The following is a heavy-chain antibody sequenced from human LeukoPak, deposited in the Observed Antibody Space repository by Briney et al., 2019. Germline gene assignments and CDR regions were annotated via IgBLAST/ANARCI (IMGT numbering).Heavy chain of an antibody. CDR3: ARVGEWLFDIDV. D-gene: IGHD3-16*01. V-gene: IGHV4-4*07. CDR1: GDPISDYC. Sequence: SQTLSLTCTVSGDPISDYCWTWIRQPAGKGLEWIGRNYGNGSTNYNPSLKSRVAMSIDTSKMQFSLKLRSVTAADTAVYYCARVGEWLFDIDVWGKGTTVIVSS. CDR2: NYGNGST. J-gene: IGHJ6*03.